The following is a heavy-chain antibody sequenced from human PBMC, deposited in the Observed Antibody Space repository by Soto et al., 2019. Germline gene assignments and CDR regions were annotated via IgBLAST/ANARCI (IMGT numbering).Heavy chain of an antibody. CDR2: ISNTGSNE. V-gene: IGHV3-30*18. J-gene: IGHJ4*02. CDR3: AKDYGSGTYLFDY. CDR1: GFTFSSFG. Sequence: PGGSLRLSCAASGFTFSSFGMHWVRQVPGKGLEWVAFISNTGSNEYYADSVKDRFTISRDNSKNTLYLQMTSLIPGDTAVYYCAKDYGSGTYLFDYCGQGTVVTVSS. D-gene: IGHD3-10*01.